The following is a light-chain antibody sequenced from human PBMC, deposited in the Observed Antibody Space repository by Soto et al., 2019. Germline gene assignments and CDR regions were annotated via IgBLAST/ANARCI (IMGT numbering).Light chain of an antibody. V-gene: IGKV2-28*01. Sequence: DIVMTQSPLSLPVTPGEPASISCRSSQSLLHSNGYNYLDWYLQKPGQSPQLLIYLGSNRASGVHDRFSGSGSGTDFTLKISRVEAEDVGVYYCMQALQTPSLFTFGPGTKVDIK. CDR3: MQALQTPSLFT. CDR1: QSLLHSNGYNY. CDR2: LGS. J-gene: IGKJ3*01.